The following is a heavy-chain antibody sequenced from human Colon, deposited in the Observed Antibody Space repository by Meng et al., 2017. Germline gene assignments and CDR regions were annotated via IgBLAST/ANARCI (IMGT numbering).Heavy chain of an antibody. V-gene: IGHV4-61*01. Sequence: RESGPGLVRPSETLSLTCNVSGGAVSSASYYWSWIRQPPGKGLEWIGLIHYSGSRNYNPSLKSRVTMSVDTSKNQVSLRLTSVTAADTAVYYCARFYGSGTFEVHDYWGQGTLVTVSS. CDR1: GGAVSSASYY. J-gene: IGHJ4*02. D-gene: IGHD3-10*01. CDR2: IHYSGSR. CDR3: ARFYGSGTFEVHDY.